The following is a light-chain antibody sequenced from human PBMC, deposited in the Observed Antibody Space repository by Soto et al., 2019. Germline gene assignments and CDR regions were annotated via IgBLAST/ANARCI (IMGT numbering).Light chain of an antibody. CDR3: QQYNSYPVT. Sequence: DIQMTQSPSTLSASVGDRVTITCRASQSISSWLAWYQQKPGKAPKLLIYKASSLESGAPSRFSGSGSRTDFTLTISSLQPDDFAPYYFQQYNSYPVTFGGGTKVEIK. CDR1: QSISSW. J-gene: IGKJ4*01. CDR2: KAS. V-gene: IGKV1-5*03.